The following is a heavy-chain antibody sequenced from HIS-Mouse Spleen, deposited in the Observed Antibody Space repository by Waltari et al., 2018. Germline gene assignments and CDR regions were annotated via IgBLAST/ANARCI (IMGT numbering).Heavy chain of an antibody. Sequence: QLQLQESGPGLVKPSETLSLTCTVSGGSISSSSYYWGWIRQPPGKGLEWIGSIYYSGGTYYNPSLKRRVTTSVDTSKNQFSLKLSSVTAADTAVYYCAREIPYSSSWYDWYFDLWGRGTLVTVSS. CDR2: IYYSGGT. D-gene: IGHD6-13*01. V-gene: IGHV4-39*07. CDR1: GGSISSSSYY. J-gene: IGHJ2*01. CDR3: AREIPYSSSWYDWYFDL.